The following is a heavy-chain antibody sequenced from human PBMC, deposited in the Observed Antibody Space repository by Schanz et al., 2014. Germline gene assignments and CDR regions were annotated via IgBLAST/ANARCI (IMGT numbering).Heavy chain of an antibody. Sequence: QVQLVESGGGVVQPGRSLRLSCVASRFTFSSYDIHWIRQAPGKGLEWVALISHHGSYTSSSDSVKGRFPVSRDNSKNTAYLQMDSLRRGDTAVYYCAKGSTNTVDSCGQGRLVIVSS. CDR3: AKGSTNTVDS. CDR1: RFTFSSYD. J-gene: IGHJ4*02. CDR2: ISHHGSYT. V-gene: IGHV3-30*18.